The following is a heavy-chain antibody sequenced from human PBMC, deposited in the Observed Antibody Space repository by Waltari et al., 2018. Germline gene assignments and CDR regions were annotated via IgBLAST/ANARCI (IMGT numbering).Heavy chain of an antibody. V-gene: IGHV4-39*07. CDR2: IYYSGNT. CDR3: AKVWKNYRTDY. Sequence: QLQLQESGPGLVKPSETLSLTCTVTSGAISSSGYYWGWIRQPPGKGLEWMGSIYYSGNTYYNPSLKNRVTRSVDTSKNQFSLNVTSVTAADTAVDYCAKVWKNYRTDYWGQGTRVTVSS. J-gene: IGHJ4*02. D-gene: IGHD3-16*02. CDR1: SGAISSSGYY.